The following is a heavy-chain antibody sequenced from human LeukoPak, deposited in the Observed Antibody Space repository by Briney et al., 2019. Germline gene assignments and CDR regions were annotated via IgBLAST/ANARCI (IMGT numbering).Heavy chain of an antibody. CDR1: GGTFSSYA. CDR3: ARDIATVVHQE. CDR2: IIPIFGTA. D-gene: IGHD4-23*01. Sequence: SVKVSCKASGGTFSSYAISWVRQAPGQGLEWMGRIIPIFGTANYAQKFQGRVTMATDTSTSTVYMELRSLRSDDTAVYYCARDIATVVHQEWGQGALVTVSS. J-gene: IGHJ4*02. V-gene: IGHV1-69*05.